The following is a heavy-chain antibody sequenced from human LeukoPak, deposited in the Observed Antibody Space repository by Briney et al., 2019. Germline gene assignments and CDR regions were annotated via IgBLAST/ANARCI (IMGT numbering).Heavy chain of an antibody. CDR3: AKDFSSGWYLDY. CDR1: GFTFSSYA. V-gene: IGHV3-30*02. D-gene: IGHD6-19*01. J-gene: IGHJ4*02. Sequence: GGSLRLSCAASGFTFSSYAMHWVRQAPGKGLEWVAFIRYDGSNKYYADSVKGRFTISRGNSKNTLYLQMNSLRAEDTAVYYCAKDFSSGWYLDYWGQGTLVTVSS. CDR2: IRYDGSNK.